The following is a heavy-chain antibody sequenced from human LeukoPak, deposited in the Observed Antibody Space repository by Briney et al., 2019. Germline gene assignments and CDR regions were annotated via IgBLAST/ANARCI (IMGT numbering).Heavy chain of an antibody. CDR2: IYHSGST. D-gene: IGHD2-2*01. CDR1: GYSISSGYY. Sequence: SETLSLTXAVSGYSISSGYYWGWIRQPPGKGLEWIGSIYHSGSTYYNPSLKSRVTISVDTSKNQFSLKLSSVTAADTAVYYCARHIAYCSSTSCYDPTIHPFDYWGPGTLVTVSS. J-gene: IGHJ4*02. CDR3: ARHIAYCSSTSCYDPTIHPFDY. V-gene: IGHV4-38-2*01.